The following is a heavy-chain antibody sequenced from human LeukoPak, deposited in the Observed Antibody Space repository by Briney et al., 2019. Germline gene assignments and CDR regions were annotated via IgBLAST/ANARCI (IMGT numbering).Heavy chain of an antibody. V-gene: IGHV4-59*08. Sequence: PSQTLSLTCTVSGGTISSYYWSWIRQPPGKGLEWIGYIYYSGSTNYNPSLKSRVTISVDTSKNQFSLKLSSVTAADTAVYYCARRTRVLLFVRRDWFDPWGQGTLVTVSS. D-gene: IGHD4/OR15-4a*01. CDR2: IYYSGST. CDR1: GGTISSYY. J-gene: IGHJ5*02. CDR3: ARRTRVLLFVRRDWFDP.